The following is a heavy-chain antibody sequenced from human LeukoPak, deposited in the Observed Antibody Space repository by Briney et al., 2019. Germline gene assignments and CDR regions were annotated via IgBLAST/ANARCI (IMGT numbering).Heavy chain of an antibody. CDR2: ICYSGST. CDR3: AREHTPSILWWYNWFDP. D-gene: IGHD2-21*01. J-gene: IGHJ5*02. Sequence: PSETLSLTCTVSGGSISSSSYYWGWIRQPPGKGLEWIGSICYSGSTYYNPSLKSRVTISVDTSKNQFSLKLSSVTAADTAVYYCAREHTPSILWWYNWFDPWGQGTLVTVSS. CDR1: GGSISSSSYY. V-gene: IGHV4-39*07.